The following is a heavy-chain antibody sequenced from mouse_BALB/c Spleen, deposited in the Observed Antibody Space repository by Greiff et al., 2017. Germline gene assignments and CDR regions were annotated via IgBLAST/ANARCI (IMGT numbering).Heavy chain of an antibody. CDR3: ARGRNYAMDY. CDR2: ISSGGGST. CDR1: GFAFSSYD. V-gene: IGHV5-12-1*01. J-gene: IGHJ4*01. Sequence: EVQVVESGGGLVKPGGSLKLSCAASGFAFSSYDMSWVRQTPEKRLEWVAYISSGGGSTYYPDTVKGRFTISRDNAKNTLYLQMSSLKSEDTAMYYCARGRNYAMDYWGQGTSVTVSS.